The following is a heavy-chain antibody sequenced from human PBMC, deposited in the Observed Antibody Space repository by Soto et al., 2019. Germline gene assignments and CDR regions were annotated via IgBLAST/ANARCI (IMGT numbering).Heavy chain of an antibody. Sequence: EVQLVESGGGSVQPGGSLRLSCPASGITLSHFWMHWVRQAPGKGLVRVVRIDNGGSGTSYADFAKSRFTSSKADAKNSQYLQMKCRRAEATSLYYCTTTFENWGRGTLVTVSS. CDR1: GITLSHFW. V-gene: IGHV3-74*01. CDR2: IDNGGSGT. CDR3: TTTFEN. J-gene: IGHJ4*01.